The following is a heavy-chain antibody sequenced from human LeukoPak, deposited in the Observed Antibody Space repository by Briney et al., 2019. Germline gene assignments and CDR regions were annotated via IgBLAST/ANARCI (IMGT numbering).Heavy chain of an antibody. D-gene: IGHD4-17*01. CDR3: ARGHDYGDYGGY. V-gene: IGHV3-21*01. Sequence: GSLLLSCAASGFTFGSYSMNWVRPAPGKGLEWVSSISSSSSYIYYADSVKGRFTISRDNAKNSLYLQMNSLRAEDTAVYYCARGHDYGDYGGYWGQGTPVTVSS. CDR2: ISSSSSYI. J-gene: IGHJ4*02. CDR1: GFTFGSYS.